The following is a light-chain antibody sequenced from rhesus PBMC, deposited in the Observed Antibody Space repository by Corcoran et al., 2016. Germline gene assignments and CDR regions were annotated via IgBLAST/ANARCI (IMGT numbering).Light chain of an antibody. Sequence: DIQMTQSPSSLSASVGDKVTITCRASQGISSWLAWYQQKPGKAPKLLIYKASSLQSGVPSRSSGSGSGTDFTLTIRSLQPEDFATYYCLQYSSSPFTFGPGTKLDIK. V-gene: IGKV1-22*01. CDR2: KAS. CDR1: QGISSW. J-gene: IGKJ3*01. CDR3: LQYSSSPFT.